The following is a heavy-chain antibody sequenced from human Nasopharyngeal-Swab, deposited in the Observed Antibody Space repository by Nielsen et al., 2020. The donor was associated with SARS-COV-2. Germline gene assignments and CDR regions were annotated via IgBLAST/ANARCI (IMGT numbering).Heavy chain of an antibody. CDR3: AREYYDFWSGYHRKGDAFDI. J-gene: IGHJ3*02. D-gene: IGHD3-3*01. Sequence: GGSLRLSCAASGFTFSSYEMNWVRQAPGKGLEWVSYISSSGSTIYYADSVKGRFTISRDNAKNSLYLQMNRLRAEDTAVYYCAREYYDFWSGYHRKGDAFDIWGQGTMVTVSS. CDR1: GFTFSSYE. CDR2: ISSSGSTI. V-gene: IGHV3-48*03.